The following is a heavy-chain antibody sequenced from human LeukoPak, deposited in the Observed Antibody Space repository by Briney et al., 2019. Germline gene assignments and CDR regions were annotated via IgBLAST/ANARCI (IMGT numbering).Heavy chain of an antibody. CDR3: ARLGEHSGDY. J-gene: IGHJ4*02. CDR2: ISAYNGNT. V-gene: IGHV1-18*01. D-gene: IGHD1-26*01. Sequence: ASVTVSCKASGYTFTSYGISWVRQAPGQGLEWMGWISAYNGNTNYAQKLQGRVTITTDTATSTAYMELRSLRSDATAVYYCARLGEHSGDYWGQGTLVTVSS. CDR1: GYTFTSYG.